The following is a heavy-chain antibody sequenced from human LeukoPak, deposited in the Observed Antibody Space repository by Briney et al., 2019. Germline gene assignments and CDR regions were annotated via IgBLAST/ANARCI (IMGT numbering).Heavy chain of an antibody. CDR2: IIPIFGTA. D-gene: IGHD6-6*01. V-gene: IGHV1-69*13. Sequence: SVKVSCKASGYIFATYTIHWVRQAPGQRLEWMGWIIPIFGTANYAQKFQGRVTITADESTSTAYMELSSLRSEDTAVYYCARGAKEQLAVAYYYYYYGMDVWGQGTTVTVSS. CDR1: GYIFATYT. J-gene: IGHJ6*02. CDR3: ARGAKEQLAVAYYYYYYGMDV.